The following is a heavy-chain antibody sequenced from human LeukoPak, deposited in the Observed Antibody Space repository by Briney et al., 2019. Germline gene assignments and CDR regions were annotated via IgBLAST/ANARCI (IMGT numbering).Heavy chain of an antibody. Sequence: PSETLSLTCTVSGGSISSSSYYWGWIRQPPGKGLEWIGSIYYSGSTYYNPSLKSRVTISVDTSKTQFSLKLSSVTAADTAVYYCARVRKQWLVPNAFDIWGQGTMVTVSS. CDR1: GGSISSSSYY. J-gene: IGHJ3*02. CDR3: ARVRKQWLVPNAFDI. CDR2: IYYSGST. V-gene: IGHV4-39*07. D-gene: IGHD6-19*01.